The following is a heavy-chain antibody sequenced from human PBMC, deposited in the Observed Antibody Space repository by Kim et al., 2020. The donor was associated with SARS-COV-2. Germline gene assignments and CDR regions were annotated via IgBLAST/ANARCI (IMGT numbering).Heavy chain of an antibody. Sequence: SETLSLTCAVYGGSFSGYYWSWTRQPPGKGLEWIGEINHSGSTNYNPSLKSRVTISVDTSKNQFSLKLSSVTAADTAVYYCARGRTYDFWSGSPYFDYWG. V-gene: IGHV4-34*01. J-gene: IGHJ4*01. CDR2: INHSGST. CDR3: ARGRTYDFWSGSPYFDY. D-gene: IGHD3-3*01. CDR1: GGSFSGYY.